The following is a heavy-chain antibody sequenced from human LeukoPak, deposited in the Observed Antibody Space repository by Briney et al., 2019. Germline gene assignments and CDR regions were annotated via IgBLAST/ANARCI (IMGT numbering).Heavy chain of an antibody. D-gene: IGHD4-17*01. Sequence: SETLSLTCAVSGGSISSGGYSWSWIRQPPGKGLEWVRYIYHSGSTYYNPSLKSRVTISVDRSKNQFSLKLSSVTAADTAVYYCASFTVTTSAFDIWGQGTMVTVSS. CDR3: ASFTVTTSAFDI. V-gene: IGHV4-30-2*01. CDR1: GGSISSGGYS. CDR2: IYHSGST. J-gene: IGHJ3*02.